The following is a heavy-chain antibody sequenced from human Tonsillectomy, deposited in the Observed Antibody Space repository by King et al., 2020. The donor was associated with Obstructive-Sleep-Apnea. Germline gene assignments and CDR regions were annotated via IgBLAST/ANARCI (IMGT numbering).Heavy chain of an antibody. CDR2: IRSKANSYAT. CDR3: TRPHLCRGGDFYSLSGYYYGMDA. CDR1: GFTFSGSA. V-gene: IGHV3-73*01. D-gene: IGHD2-15*01. J-gene: IGHJ6*02. Sequence: VQLVESGGGLVQPGGSLKLSCAASGFTFSGSAMDWVRQASGKGLEWVGRIRSKANSYATEYGASVKGRFTISRDCSKNTAYLQMNSLKTEDTAVYYCTRPHLCRGGDFYSLSGYYYGMDAWGQGTTVTVSS.